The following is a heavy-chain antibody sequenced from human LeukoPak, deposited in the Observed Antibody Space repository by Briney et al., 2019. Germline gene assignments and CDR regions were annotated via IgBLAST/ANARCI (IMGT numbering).Heavy chain of an antibody. CDR3: AKLFGLGILVSRAVDY. CDR2: ISGSGGST. J-gene: IGHJ4*02. Sequence: GGSLRLSCAASGFTFSSYAMSWVRQAPGKGLEWVSAISGSGGSTYYADFVKGRFTISRDNSKNTLYLQMNSLRAEDTAVYYCAKLFGLGILVSRAVDYWGQGTLVTVSS. CDR1: GFTFSSYA. D-gene: IGHD3-16*01. V-gene: IGHV3-23*01.